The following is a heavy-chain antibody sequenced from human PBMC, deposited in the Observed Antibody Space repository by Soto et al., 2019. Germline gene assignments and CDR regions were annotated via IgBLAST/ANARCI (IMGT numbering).Heavy chain of an antibody. Sequence: SETLSLTCTVSGGSISSYYWSWIRQPPGKGLEWIGYIYYSGSTNYNPSLKSRVTISVDTSKNQFSLKLSSVTAADTAVYYCARQGYSSLRPDGKYVFDIWGQGKMFTVS. CDR1: GGSISSYY. CDR2: IYYSGST. V-gene: IGHV4-59*08. D-gene: IGHD6-13*01. CDR3: ARQGYSSLRPDGKYVFDI. J-gene: IGHJ3*02.